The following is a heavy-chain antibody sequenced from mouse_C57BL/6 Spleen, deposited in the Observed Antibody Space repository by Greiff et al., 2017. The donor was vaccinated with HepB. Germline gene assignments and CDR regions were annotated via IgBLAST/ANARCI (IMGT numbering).Heavy chain of an antibody. CDR1: GYSFTGYF. V-gene: IGHV1-20*01. J-gene: IGHJ2*01. CDR2: INPYNGDT. CDR3: ARSGTYDYDVDY. Sequence: EVQLQQSGPELVKPGDSVKISCKASGYSFTGYFMNWVMQSHGKSLEWIGRINPYNGDTFYNQKFKGKATLTVDKSSSTAHMELRSLTSEDSAVYYCARSGTYDYDVDYWGQGTTLTVSS. D-gene: IGHD2-4*01.